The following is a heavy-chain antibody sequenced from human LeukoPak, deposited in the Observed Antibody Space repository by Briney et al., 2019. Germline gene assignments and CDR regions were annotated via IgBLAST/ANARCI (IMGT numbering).Heavy chain of an antibody. V-gene: IGHV3-74*01. CDR2: MNTDGSDT. J-gene: IGHJ4*02. CDR3: ARYYGSVTFAVDY. CDR1: GFTFSSYW. D-gene: IGHD3-10*01. Sequence: PGGSLRLSRAASGFTFSSYWMHWVRQAPGKGLVWVSRMNTDGSDTSYADSVKGRFTISRDNAKNTLYLQMNSLRAEDTAVYYCARYYGSVTFAVDYWGQGALVTVSS.